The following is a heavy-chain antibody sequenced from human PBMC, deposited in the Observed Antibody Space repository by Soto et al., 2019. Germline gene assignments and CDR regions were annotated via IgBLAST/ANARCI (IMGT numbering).Heavy chain of an antibody. D-gene: IGHD4-4*01. Sequence: GGSLRLSCAGSGFTFGDYGMSWVRQAPGKGLEWVSGINWNGGSTGYADSVKGRFTISRDNAKNSLYLQMNSLRAEDTAFYLCASDFFRGVTAHWGQGTPVTVSS. CDR3: ASDFFRGVTAH. CDR2: INWNGGST. J-gene: IGHJ1*01. V-gene: IGHV3-20*01. CDR1: GFTFGDYG.